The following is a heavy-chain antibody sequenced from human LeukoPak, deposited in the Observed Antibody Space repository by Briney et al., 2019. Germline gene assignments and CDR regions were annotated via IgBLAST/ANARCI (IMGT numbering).Heavy chain of an antibody. CDR1: GYTFTCYY. CDR2: TNPNSGGT. Sequence: ASVKVSCKASGYTFTCYYMHWVRQAPGQGLEWMGWTNPNSGGTNYAQKFQGRVTMTRDTAISTAYMELSRLRSDDTAVYYCARVGEWRTSFDYWGQGTLVTVSS. D-gene: IGHD3-10*01. V-gene: IGHV1-2*02. CDR3: ARVGEWRTSFDY. J-gene: IGHJ4*02.